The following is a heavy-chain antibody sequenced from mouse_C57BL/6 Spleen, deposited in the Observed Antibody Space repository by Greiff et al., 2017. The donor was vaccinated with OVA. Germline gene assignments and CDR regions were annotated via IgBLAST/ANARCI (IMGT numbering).Heavy chain of an antibody. CDR2: IYPGSGNT. Sequence: QVQLQQSGPELVKPGASVKISCKASGYSFTSYYIHWVKQRPGQGLEWIGWIYPGSGNTKYNEKFKGKATLTADTSSSTAYMQLSSLTSEDSAVYYCAREGITTVVATYYAMDYWGQGTSVTVSS. D-gene: IGHD1-1*01. J-gene: IGHJ4*01. CDR3: AREGITTVVATYYAMDY. V-gene: IGHV1-66*01. CDR1: GYSFTSYY.